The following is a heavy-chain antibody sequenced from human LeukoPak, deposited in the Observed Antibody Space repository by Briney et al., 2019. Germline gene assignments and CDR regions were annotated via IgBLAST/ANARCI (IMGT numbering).Heavy chain of an antibody. D-gene: IGHD5-24*01. V-gene: IGHV4-34*01. J-gene: IGHJ4*02. CDR1: GGPFSGYY. CDR3: ARGRWLQLFYYFDY. CDR2: INHSGST. Sequence: SETLSLTCAAYGGPFSGYYWSWIRQPPGKGLEWIGEINHSGSTNYNPSLKSRVTISVDTSKNQFSLKLSSVTAADTAVYYCARGRWLQLFYYFDYWGQGTLVTVSS.